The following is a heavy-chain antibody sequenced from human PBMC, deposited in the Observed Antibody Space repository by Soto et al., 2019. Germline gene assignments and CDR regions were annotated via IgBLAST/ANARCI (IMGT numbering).Heavy chain of an antibody. V-gene: IGHV3-7*01. CDR3: ARDRDFYKADY. Sequence: EVQLVESGGGLVQPGGSLSLSCAASGFTFRGYWMGWVRQAPGKGLEGVASIMKDGGVKKYVDSVKGRFTISRDNAKNSVFLQMNSLRAEDTAVYYCARDRDFYKADYWGQGTLVTVS. J-gene: IGHJ4*02. CDR2: IMKDGGVK. CDR1: GFTFRGYW. D-gene: IGHD1-20*01.